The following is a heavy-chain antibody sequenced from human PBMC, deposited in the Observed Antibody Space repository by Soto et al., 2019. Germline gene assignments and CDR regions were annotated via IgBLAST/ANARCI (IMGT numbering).Heavy chain of an antibody. CDR1: GYTFTSYG. V-gene: IGHV1-18*01. CDR2: ISAYNGNT. Sequence: GASVKVSCKASGYTFTSYGISWVRQAPGQGLEWMGWISAYNGNTNYAQKIQGRVTMTTDTSTSTAYMELRSLRSDDTAVYYCARHDSSGYYYYFDYWGQGTLVTVSS. J-gene: IGHJ4*02. CDR3: ARHDSSGYYYYFDY. D-gene: IGHD3-22*01.